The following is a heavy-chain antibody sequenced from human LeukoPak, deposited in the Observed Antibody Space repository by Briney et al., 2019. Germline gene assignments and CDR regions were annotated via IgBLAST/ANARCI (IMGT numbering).Heavy chain of an antibody. CDR1: GFTFSRHW. J-gene: IGHJ4*02. CDR2: INGDGSST. Sequence: GGSLRLSCEVSGFTFSRHWMRWVRQAPGKGLVWVSHINGDGSSTNYADSVRGRFTISRDSAKNTLYLQMNSLRAEDTAVYYCARDGVPAAADYWGQGTVVTVSS. D-gene: IGHD2-2*01. V-gene: IGHV3-74*01. CDR3: ARDGVPAAADY.